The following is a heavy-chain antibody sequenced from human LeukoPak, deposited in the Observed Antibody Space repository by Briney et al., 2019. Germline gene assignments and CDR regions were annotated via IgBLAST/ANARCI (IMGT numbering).Heavy chain of an antibody. D-gene: IGHD1-26*01. V-gene: IGHV4-59*01. J-gene: IGHJ4*02. CDR3: ARGGSRIDY. Sequence: SETLSLTCTVSGGSISGYYWSWIRQPPGKGLEWIGYIYYSGGTNYNPSLKSRVTISVGTSKNQFSLKLSSVTAADTAVYYCARGGSRIDYWGQGTLVTVSS. CDR2: IYYSGGT. CDR1: GGSISGYY.